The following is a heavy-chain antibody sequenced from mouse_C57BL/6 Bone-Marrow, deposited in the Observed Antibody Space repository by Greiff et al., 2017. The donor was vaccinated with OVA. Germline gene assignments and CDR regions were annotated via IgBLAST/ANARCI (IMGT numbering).Heavy chain of an antibody. CDR1: GFNIKDDY. J-gene: IGHJ2*01. V-gene: IGHV14-4*01. CDR3: TTGYTPDY. D-gene: IGHD1-2*01. CDR2: IDPENGDT. Sequence: VQLQQSGAELVRPGASVKLSCTASGFNIKDDYMHWVKQRPEQGLEWIGWIDPENGDTEYASKFQGKATITADTSSNTAYLPLSSLTYEDTAVDYGTTGYTPDYWGQGTTLTVSS.